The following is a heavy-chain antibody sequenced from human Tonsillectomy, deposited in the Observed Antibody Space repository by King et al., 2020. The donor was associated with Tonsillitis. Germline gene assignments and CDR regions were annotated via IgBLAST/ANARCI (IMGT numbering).Heavy chain of an antibody. CDR2: IRSKAYGGTT. D-gene: IGHD2-15*01. V-gene: IGHV3-49*03. CDR3: TRGYCSGASCYYYYYYMDV. J-gene: IGHJ6*03. CDR1: GFTFGDYA. Sequence: VQLVESGGGLVQPGRSLRLSCTASGFTFGDYAMSWFRQAPGKGLEWVGFIRSKAYGGTTEYAASVKGRFTSSRDDSKSIAYLQMISLKTEDTAAYYCTRGYCSGASCYYYYYYMDVWGKGTTVTVSS.